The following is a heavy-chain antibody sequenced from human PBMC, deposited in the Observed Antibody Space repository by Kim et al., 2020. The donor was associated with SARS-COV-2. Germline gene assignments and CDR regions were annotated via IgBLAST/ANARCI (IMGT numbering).Heavy chain of an antibody. V-gene: IGHV3-30*18. CDR3: AKERYDFWRDAFGY. CDR1: GFTFSSYG. Sequence: GGSLRLSCAASGFTFSSYGMHWVRQAPGKGLEWVAVISYDGSNKYYADSVKGRFTISRDNSKNTLYLQMNSLRAEDTAVYYCAKERYDFWRDAFGYWGQGTLVTVSS. D-gene: IGHD3-3*01. J-gene: IGHJ4*02. CDR2: ISYDGSNK.